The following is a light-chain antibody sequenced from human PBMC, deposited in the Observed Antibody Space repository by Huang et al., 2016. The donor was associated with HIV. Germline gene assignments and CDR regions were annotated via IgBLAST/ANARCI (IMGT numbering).Light chain of an antibody. V-gene: IGKV1-33*01. Sequence: DIQMTQSPSSLSASVGDRVTITCQASQDIRNYLNWYQQKQGKAPKLLIYDASNLEKEVPLRFSGSGSGTNFTFTISSLQSEDIATYYCQQYDNLYTFGQGTKLEI. CDR1: QDIRNY. J-gene: IGKJ2*01. CDR3: QQYDNLYT. CDR2: DAS.